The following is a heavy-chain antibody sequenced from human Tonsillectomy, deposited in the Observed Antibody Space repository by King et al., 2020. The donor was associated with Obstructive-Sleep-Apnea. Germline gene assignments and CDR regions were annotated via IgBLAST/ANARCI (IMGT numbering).Heavy chain of an antibody. CDR1: GGSISGNY. J-gene: IGHJ4*02. V-gene: IGHV4-4*07. D-gene: IGHD3-10*01. Sequence: VQLQESGPGLVKPSENLSLTCTVSGGSISGNYWNWMRQSAGKGLEWIGRMYISGSTYYNPSLKSRVTISEDTSKNRFSLKLTSVTPADTGVYYCARGLDNYYGSGSHHYFVHWGQGALVTVSS. CDR3: ARGLDNYYGSGSHHYFVH. CDR2: MYISGST.